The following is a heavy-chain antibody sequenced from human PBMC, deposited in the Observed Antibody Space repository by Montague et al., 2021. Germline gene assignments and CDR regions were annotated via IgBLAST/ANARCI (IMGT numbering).Heavy chain of an antibody. CDR3: AKDQGHGYCGGYCYVGLDY. CDR2: IKQDGSEK. CDR1: GFTFSNYW. V-gene: IGHV3-7*01. D-gene: IGHD2-21*01. J-gene: IGHJ4*02. Sequence: SLRLSCAASGFTFSNYWMSWVRQAPGKGLEWVANIKQDGSEKHYVDSVKGRFTISRDNAKNSLYLQMNSLRAEDTAVYFCAKDQGHGYCGGYCYVGLDYWGQGTLVTVSS.